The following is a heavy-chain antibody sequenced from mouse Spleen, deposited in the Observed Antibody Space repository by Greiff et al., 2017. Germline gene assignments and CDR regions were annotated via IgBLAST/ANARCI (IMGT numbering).Heavy chain of an antibody. CDR3: ARATKLGRFDY. Sequence: EVMLVESGGGLVKPGGSLKLSCAASGFTFSSYAMSWVRQTPEKRLEWVATISDGGSYTYYPDNVKGRFTISRDNAKNNLYLQMSHLKSEDTAMYYCARATKLGRFDYWGQGTTLTVSS. J-gene: IGHJ2*01. V-gene: IGHV5-4*03. CDR1: GFTFSSYA. D-gene: IGHD4-1*01. CDR2: ISDGGSYT.